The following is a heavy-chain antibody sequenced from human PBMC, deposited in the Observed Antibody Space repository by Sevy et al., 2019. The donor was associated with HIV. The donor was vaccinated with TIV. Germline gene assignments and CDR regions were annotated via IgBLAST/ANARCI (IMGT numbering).Heavy chain of an antibody. D-gene: IGHD3-10*01. CDR1: GFTFSSYG. Sequence: GGSLRLSCAASGFTFSSYGMHWVRQAPGKGLEWVAFIRYDGSNKYYADSVKGRFTISRDNSKNTLYLQMNSLRAEDMAVYYCAPMVQGVGGAFDIWGQGTMVTVSS. CDR2: IRYDGSNK. J-gene: IGHJ3*02. V-gene: IGHV3-30*02. CDR3: APMVQGVGGAFDI.